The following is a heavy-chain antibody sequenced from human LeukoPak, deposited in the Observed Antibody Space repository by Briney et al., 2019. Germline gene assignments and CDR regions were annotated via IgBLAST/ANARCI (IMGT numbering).Heavy chain of an antibody. CDR1: GDSVSSNSAV. J-gene: IGHJ4*02. CDR2: TYYKSKWYN. V-gene: IGHV6-1*01. CDR3: ARGKQLGPFDY. D-gene: IGHD1-1*01. Sequence: SQTLSLTCAISGDSVSSNSAVWNWIRQSPSRGLEWLGRTYYKSKWYNDYAESVKGRITVNPDTSKNQFSPQLNSVTPEDTAVYYCARGKQLGPFDYWGQGTLVTVSS.